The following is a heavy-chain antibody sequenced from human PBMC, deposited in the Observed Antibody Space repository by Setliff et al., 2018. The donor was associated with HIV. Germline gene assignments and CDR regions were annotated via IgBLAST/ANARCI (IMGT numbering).Heavy chain of an antibody. V-gene: IGHV3-21*01. D-gene: IGHD1-26*01. CDR2: ISSSSSYI. CDR3: ARDRPRGGGSLDAFDI. Sequence: PGGSLRLSCAASGFTFSSYSMNWVRQAPGKGLEWVSSISSSSSYIYYADSVKGRFTIPRDNAKNSLYLQMNSLRAEDTAVYYCARDRPRGGGSLDAFDIWGQGTMVTVSS. CDR1: GFTFSSYS. J-gene: IGHJ3*02.